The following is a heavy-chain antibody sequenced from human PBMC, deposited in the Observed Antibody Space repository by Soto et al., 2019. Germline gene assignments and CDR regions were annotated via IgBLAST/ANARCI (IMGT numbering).Heavy chain of an antibody. Sequence: PSDTLSLTCAVSGGSISSGGYSWSWIRQPPGKGLEWIGYIYHSGSTYYNPSLKSRVTISVDRSKNQFSLKLSSVTAADTAVYYCARDERDYDSSGYYYWFDPWGQGTLVTVSS. CDR3: ARDERDYDSSGYYYWFDP. D-gene: IGHD3-22*01. CDR2: IYHSGST. J-gene: IGHJ5*02. CDR1: GGSISSGGYS. V-gene: IGHV4-30-2*01.